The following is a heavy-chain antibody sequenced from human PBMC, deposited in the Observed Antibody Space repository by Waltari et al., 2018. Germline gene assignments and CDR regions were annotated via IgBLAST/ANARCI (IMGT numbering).Heavy chain of an antibody. D-gene: IGHD3-22*01. J-gene: IGHJ3*02. CDR1: GSPLSKYW. CDR3: VRDQWFAFDI. CDR2: IMTDGREE. Sequence: EVQLVESGGGLVQPGGSLGLSCAASGSPLSKYWMGWVRQAPGKGPEWVANIMTDGREEYYVDSVRGRFTISRDNAKNSLYLQMNSLRPEDTAVYYCVRDQWFAFDIWGQGTMVTVSS. V-gene: IGHV3-7*01.